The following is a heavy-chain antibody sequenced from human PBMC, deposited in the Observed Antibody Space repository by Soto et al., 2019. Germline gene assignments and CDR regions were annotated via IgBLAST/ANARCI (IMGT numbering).Heavy chain of an antibody. CDR2: IIPIFGTA. Sequence: ASVKVSCKASGGTFSSYAISWVRQAPGQGLEWMGGIIPIFGTANYAQKFQGRVTITADESTSTAYMELSSLRSEDTAVYYCAREYCSSTSCPSPGHYWGQGTLVTVSS. J-gene: IGHJ4*02. V-gene: IGHV1-69*13. D-gene: IGHD2-2*01. CDR3: AREYCSSTSCPSPGHY. CDR1: GGTFSSYA.